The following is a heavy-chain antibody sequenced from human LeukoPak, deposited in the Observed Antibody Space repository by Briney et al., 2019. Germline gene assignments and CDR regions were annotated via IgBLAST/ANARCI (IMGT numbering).Heavy chain of an antibody. V-gene: IGHV4-59*08. CDR3: ARGEDILTGFSTPLFDY. D-gene: IGHD3-9*01. J-gene: IGHJ4*02. Sequence: SETLSLTCTVSGGSIGSYYWSWIRQPPGKGLEWIGHIYDTSYTDYNPSVKGRVSISVDTSKNQFSLRLTSVTAADTAVYYCARGEDILTGFSTPLFDYWGQGTLLTVSS. CDR2: IYDTSYT. CDR1: GGSIGSYY.